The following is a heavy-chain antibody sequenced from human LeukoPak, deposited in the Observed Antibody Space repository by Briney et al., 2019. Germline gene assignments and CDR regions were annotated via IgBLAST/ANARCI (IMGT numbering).Heavy chain of an antibody. D-gene: IGHD2-15*01. CDR1: GFTFSSFG. Sequence: GGSLRLSCAASGFTFSSFGMHWVRQAPGKGLEWVAVIWYDGSNKYYADSVKGRFTISRDNSKNTLYLQMNSLRAEDTAVYYCARELPPVVTYYFDYWGQGTLVTVSS. CDR3: ARELPPVVTYYFDY. CDR2: IWYDGSNK. J-gene: IGHJ4*02. V-gene: IGHV3-33*01.